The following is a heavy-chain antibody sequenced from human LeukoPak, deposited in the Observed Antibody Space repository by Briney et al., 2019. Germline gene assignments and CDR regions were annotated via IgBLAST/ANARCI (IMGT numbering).Heavy chain of an antibody. J-gene: IGHJ3*02. CDR1: GVSISSFY. D-gene: IGHD1-26*01. Sequence: SETLSLTCTVSGVSISSFYWSWIRQPPGKGLEWIGYIYYSGSTNYNPSLKSRVTISVDTSKNQFSLNLSSVTAADTAVHYCARLLVGAGGVDAFDIWGQGTMVIVSS. CDR2: IYYSGST. V-gene: IGHV4-59*08. CDR3: ARLLVGAGGVDAFDI.